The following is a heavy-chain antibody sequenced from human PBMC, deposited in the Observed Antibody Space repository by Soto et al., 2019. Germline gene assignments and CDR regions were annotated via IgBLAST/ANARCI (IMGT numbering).Heavy chain of an antibody. V-gene: IGHV1-18*01. Sequence: GSLVKLYCKGFVYTFSIYGVSCVRQAPGQGLEWMGWISAYNGNTNYAQKLQGRVTMTTDTSTSTAYMELRSLRSDDTAVYYCAKGSGYGPDYWGQGTLVTVSS. CDR2: ISAYNGNT. D-gene: IGHD5-12*01. J-gene: IGHJ4*02. CDR1: VYTFSIYG. CDR3: AKGSGYGPDY.